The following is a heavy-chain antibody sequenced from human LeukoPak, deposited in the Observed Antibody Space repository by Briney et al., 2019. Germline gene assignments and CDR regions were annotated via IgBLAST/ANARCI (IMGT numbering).Heavy chain of an antibody. V-gene: IGHV3-48*03. CDR2: ISSSGSTI. D-gene: IGHD6-19*01. J-gene: IGHJ6*03. CDR3: ARDAWLVWGNYYMDV. CDR1: GFTFSSYE. Sequence: PGGSLRLSCAASGFTFSSYEMNWVRQAPGKGLEWVSYISSSGSTIYYADSVKGRFTISRDNAKNSLYLQMNSLRAEDTAVYYCARDAWLVWGNYYMDVWGKGTTVTISS.